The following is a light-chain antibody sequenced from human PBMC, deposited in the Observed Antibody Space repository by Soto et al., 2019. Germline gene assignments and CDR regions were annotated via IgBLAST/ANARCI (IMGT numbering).Light chain of an antibody. CDR3: SSYTSSSTLV. Sequence: QSALTQPASVSGSPGQSITVSCTGPSSDVGTYNYVSWYQQHPGKAPKLMIYEVSNRPSGVSNRFSGSESGNTASLTISGLQAEDEADYFCSSYTSSSTLVFGGGTKLTVL. CDR2: EVS. J-gene: IGLJ2*01. CDR1: SSDVGTYNY. V-gene: IGLV2-14*01.